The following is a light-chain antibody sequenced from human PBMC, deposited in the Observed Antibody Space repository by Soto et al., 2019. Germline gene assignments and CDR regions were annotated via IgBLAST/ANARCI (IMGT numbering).Light chain of an antibody. CDR2: DAS. V-gene: IGKV3-11*01. CDR3: QQRSNRPTPT. Sequence: EIVLTQSPATLSLSPGERATLSCRASQSVSSYLAWYQQKPGQAPRLLIYDASNRATGIPARFSGSGSGTDFTLTISSLEPEDFAVYYCQQRSNRPTPTFGGGTKVEIK. J-gene: IGKJ4*01. CDR1: QSVSSY.